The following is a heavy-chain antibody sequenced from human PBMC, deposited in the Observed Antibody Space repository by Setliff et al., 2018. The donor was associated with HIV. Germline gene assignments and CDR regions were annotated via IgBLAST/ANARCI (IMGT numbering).Heavy chain of an antibody. CDR2: IDPGSGAA. V-gene: IGHV1-46*04. CDR1: GYKFSPYR. D-gene: IGHD6-13*01. J-gene: IGHJ4*02. Sequence: GASVKVSCKTSGYKFSPYRIHWVRRAPGQGLEWIGIIDPGSGAATYAQKLQGRITMTRDTSTTTVYMHLNSLTSDDSAVYYCARVKQQLAPFDYWGQGTLVTAPQ. CDR3: ARVKQQLAPFDY.